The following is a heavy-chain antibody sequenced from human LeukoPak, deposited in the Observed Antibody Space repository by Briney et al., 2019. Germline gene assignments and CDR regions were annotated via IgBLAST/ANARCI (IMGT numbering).Heavy chain of an antibody. Sequence: EASVKVSCKASGYIFTDYYMHWVRQAPGQELGWMGRINPNSGGTNYAQKFQGRVTMTRDTSTSTVYMELSSLRSEDTAVYYCARDLNYYDSSGYYSFDYWGQGTLVTVSS. CDR1: GYIFTDYY. CDR3: ARDLNYYDSSGYYSFDY. D-gene: IGHD3-22*01. V-gene: IGHV1/OR15-1*04. J-gene: IGHJ4*02. CDR2: INPNSGGT.